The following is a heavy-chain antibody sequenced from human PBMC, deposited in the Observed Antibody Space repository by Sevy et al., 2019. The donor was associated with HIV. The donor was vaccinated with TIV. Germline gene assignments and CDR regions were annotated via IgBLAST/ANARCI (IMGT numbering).Heavy chain of an antibody. D-gene: IGHD6-13*01. CDR3: ATHAGIPAVGRVFDY. V-gene: IGHV3-72*01. Sequence: GGSLRLSCVASGFTFSDHYMEWVRQAPGKGLEWVGRTRNKADGYTTEYAASVKGRFTISRDESKNSLYVQMNSLKTEDTAVYYCATHAGIPAVGRVFDYWGQGTLVTVSS. J-gene: IGHJ4*02. CDR1: GFTFSDHY. CDR2: TRNKADGYTT.